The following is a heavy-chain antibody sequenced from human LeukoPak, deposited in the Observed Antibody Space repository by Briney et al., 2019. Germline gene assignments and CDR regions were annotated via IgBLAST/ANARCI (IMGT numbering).Heavy chain of an antibody. CDR2: ISGYDGSR. D-gene: IGHD6-19*01. V-gene: IGHV1-18*04. J-gene: IGHJ4*02. Sequence: ASVKVSCKASGYTFTGYYMHWVRQAPGQGLDWMGWISGYDGSRAYAQKFRDRVLLSTDSSANTAYLILTSLTSDDSAIYYCARGPHSSGWPRRAIDYWGQGTLVTVSS. CDR1: GYTFTGYY. CDR3: ARGPHSSGWPRRAIDY.